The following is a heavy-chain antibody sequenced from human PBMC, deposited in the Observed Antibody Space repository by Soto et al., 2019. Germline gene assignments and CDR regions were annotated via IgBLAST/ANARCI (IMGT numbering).Heavy chain of an antibody. D-gene: IGHD6-13*01. CDR3: VRPYYSSSWFPFDR. CDR1: GFDFGDYY. Sequence: GALRLSCTGSGFDFGDYYMSWIRQAPGKGLEWVSYIDSGDGTTYYTDSVKGRFTISRDNAKKTVYLQMSSLRVEDTALYYCVRPYYSSSWFPFDRWGQGTLVTVSS. J-gene: IGHJ4*02. V-gene: IGHV3-11*01. CDR2: IDSGDGTT.